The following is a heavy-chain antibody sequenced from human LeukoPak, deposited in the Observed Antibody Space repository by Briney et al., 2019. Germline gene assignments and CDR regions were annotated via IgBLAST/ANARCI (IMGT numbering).Heavy chain of an antibody. Sequence: GASVKVSCKASGYTVSYYYIHWARQAPGHGLEWMGLINPNGGSTDYAQKFQGRVTMTRDTSTSTVYMELSSLRSEDTAMYYCARAAGDSYGYRYYFDYWGQGTLVTVSS. CDR3: ARAAGDSYGYRYYFDY. CDR1: GYTVSYYY. J-gene: IGHJ4*02. D-gene: IGHD5-18*01. V-gene: IGHV1-46*01. CDR2: INPNGGST.